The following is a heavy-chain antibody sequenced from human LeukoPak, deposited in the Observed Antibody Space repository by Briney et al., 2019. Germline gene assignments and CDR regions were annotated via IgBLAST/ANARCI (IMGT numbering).Heavy chain of an antibody. J-gene: IGHJ4*02. CDR1: GASLSSGSYY. CDR3: ARGLRFLEWLVAFDY. Sequence: SETLSLTCTVSGASLSSGSYYWSWIRQPPGKGLEWIGGIYHSGSTYYNPSLKSRVTISVDTSKNQFSLKLSSVTAADTAVYYCARGLRFLEWLVAFDYWGQGTLVTVSS. D-gene: IGHD3-3*01. V-gene: IGHV4-39*07. CDR2: IYHSGST.